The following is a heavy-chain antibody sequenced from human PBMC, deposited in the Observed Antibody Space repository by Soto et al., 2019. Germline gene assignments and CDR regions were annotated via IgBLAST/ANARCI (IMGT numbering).Heavy chain of an antibody. Sequence: EVQLVESGGGSVQPGRSLRLSCAASGFTFDDYAMHWVRQAPGKGLEWVSGISWNSGSIGYADSVKGRFTISRDNAKNSLYLQMNSLRAEDTALYYCAREGMWYFDLWGRGTLVTVSS. CDR1: GFTFDDYA. CDR2: ISWNSGSI. V-gene: IGHV3-9*01. CDR3: AREGMWYFDL. J-gene: IGHJ2*01.